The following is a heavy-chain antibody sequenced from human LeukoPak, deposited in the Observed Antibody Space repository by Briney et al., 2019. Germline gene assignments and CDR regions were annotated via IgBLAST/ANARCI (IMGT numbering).Heavy chain of an antibody. CDR2: IYYSGST. CDR3: ARHQRGSSWGSIDY. V-gene: IGHV4-59*08. Sequence: SETLSLTCTVSGGSIRGYYWSWIRQPPGKGLECIGNIYYSGSTNYNPSLKSRVTISVDTPKNQFSLKLSSVTAADTAVYYCARHQRGSSWGSIDYWGQGTLVTVSS. J-gene: IGHJ4*02. D-gene: IGHD6-13*01. CDR1: GGSIRGYY.